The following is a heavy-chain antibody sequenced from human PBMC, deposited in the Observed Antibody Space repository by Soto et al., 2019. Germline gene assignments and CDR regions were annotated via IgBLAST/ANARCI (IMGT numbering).Heavy chain of an antibody. CDR1: GFSLSASRMC. Sequence: SGPTPGYPTQTLTLTCTFSGFSLSASRMCVSWIRQPLGKALEWLARIDWDDDKYYSTSLKTRLTVSKDTSKNQVVLTMTNMDTVDTATYYCARTTDHGSGCYVIDTCGQGTLVTVS. D-gene: IGHD3-22*01. CDR3: ARTTDHGSGCYVIDT. CDR2: IDWDDDK. J-gene: IGHJ5*02. V-gene: IGHV2-70*11.